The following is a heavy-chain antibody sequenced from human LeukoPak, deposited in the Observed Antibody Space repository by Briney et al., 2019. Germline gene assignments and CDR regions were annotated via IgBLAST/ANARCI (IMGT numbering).Heavy chain of an antibody. CDR3: APLPYSSGPNWFDP. CDR2: ISSSSSYI. Sequence: PGGSRRLSCAASGFTFSSYSMNWVRQAPGKGLEWDSSISSSSSYIYYADSVKGRFTISRDNAKNSLYLQMNSLRAEDTAVYYCAPLPYSSGPNWFDPWGQGTLVTVSS. D-gene: IGHD6-19*01. J-gene: IGHJ5*02. CDR1: GFTFSSYS. V-gene: IGHV3-21*01.